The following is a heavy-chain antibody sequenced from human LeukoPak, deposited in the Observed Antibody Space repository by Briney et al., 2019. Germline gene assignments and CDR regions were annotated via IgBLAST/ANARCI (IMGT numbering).Heavy chain of an antibody. CDR2: INPNSGGT. V-gene: IGHV1-2*02. Sequence: ASVKVSCKASGYTFTGYYMHWVRQAPGQGLEWMGWINPNSGGTNYAQKFQGRVTMTRDTSISTAYMELSRLRSDDTAVYYCARVSYYGSGSYSPDDAFDIWGQGTMVTVSS. CDR3: ARVSYYGSGSYSPDDAFDI. D-gene: IGHD3-10*01. CDR1: GYTFTGYY. J-gene: IGHJ3*02.